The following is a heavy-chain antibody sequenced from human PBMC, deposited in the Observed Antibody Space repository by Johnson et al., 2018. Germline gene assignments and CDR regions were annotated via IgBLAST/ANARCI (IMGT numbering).Heavy chain of an antibody. J-gene: IGHJ1*01. CDR1: GFTFSSYA. CDR3: SKDGRLLRYLDGAFIVQH. D-gene: IGHD3-9*01. Sequence: QVQLVQSGGGVVQPGRSLRLSCAASGFTFSSYAMHWVRQAPGKGLAWVAVISYDGSNKYYADSVKGRFTISRDNSKNTLYLQMNSLGAEDTAVYYCSKDGRLLRYLDGAFIVQHWGQGTLVTVSS. V-gene: IGHV3-30-3*01. CDR2: ISYDGSNK.